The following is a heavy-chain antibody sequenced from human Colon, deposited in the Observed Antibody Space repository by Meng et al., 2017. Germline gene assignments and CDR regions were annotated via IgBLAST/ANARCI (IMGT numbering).Heavy chain of an antibody. J-gene: IGHJ4*02. CDR1: GFTFSNSA. V-gene: IGHV3-23*01. CDR2: IIRSGGST. CDR3: AKSFYGFSYGKIDY. D-gene: IGHD5-18*01. Sequence: GESLKISCAASGFTFSNSAMNWVRQAPGKGLEWVSSIIRSGGSTYYADSVKGRFTISRDNSKNTLYLQMNSLRAEDTAVYYCAKSFYGFSYGKIDYWGQGTRVTVYS.